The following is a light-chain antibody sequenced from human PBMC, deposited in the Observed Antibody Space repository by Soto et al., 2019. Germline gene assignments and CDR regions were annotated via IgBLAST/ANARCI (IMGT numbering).Light chain of an antibody. Sequence: QSVLTQPPSVSGAPGQRVTISCTGSSSNIGAGYDVHWYQQLPGTAPKLLIYVNNNRPSGVPARFSASKSGTSASLVITGLQAEDEADYSCQSYDSSLSTSGVFGGGTKLTVL. CDR3: QSYDSSLSTSGV. J-gene: IGLJ3*02. CDR2: VNN. V-gene: IGLV1-40*01. CDR1: SSNIGAGYD.